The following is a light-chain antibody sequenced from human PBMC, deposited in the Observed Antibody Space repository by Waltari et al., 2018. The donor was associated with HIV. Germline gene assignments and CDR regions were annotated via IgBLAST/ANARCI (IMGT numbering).Light chain of an antibody. CDR1: PGSVASFHY. V-gene: IGLV8-61*01. CDR3: VLCFGGGMSYV. CDR2: NTK. J-gene: IGLJ1*01. Sequence: TVVTQAPSLSVSPGGTVTLTSGLKPGSVASFHYTSCFRQPPGQTPRTLIYNTKTRSAGVPDRFSGSIVGTKAARTITGAQADDESDYYCVLCFGGGMSYVFGTGTRVTVL.